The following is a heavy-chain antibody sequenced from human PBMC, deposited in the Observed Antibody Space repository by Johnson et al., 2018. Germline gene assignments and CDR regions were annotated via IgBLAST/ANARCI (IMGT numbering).Heavy chain of an antibody. CDR2: SRNKGNSYTP. CDR3: VRTGMATMWDY. Sequence: VQLVESGGGLVQXGGSLRLSCAASGFTFSDHYMDWVRQAPGKGLEWVGRSRNKGNSYTPDYAASVRGRFTISRDDSKSSLFLQMNSLKTEDTAVYYCVRTGMATMWDYWGQGTLVTVSS. CDR1: GFTFSDHY. V-gene: IGHV3-72*01. D-gene: IGHD5-24*01. J-gene: IGHJ4*02.